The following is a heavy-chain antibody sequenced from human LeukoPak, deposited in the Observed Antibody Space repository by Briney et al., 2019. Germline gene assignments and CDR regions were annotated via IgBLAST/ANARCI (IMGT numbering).Heavy chain of an antibody. D-gene: IGHD6-19*01. J-gene: IGHJ4*01. CDR3: ARRKRGSGGPFDS. CDR2: MDYSGSA. Sequence: SETLSLTGSVSGGSISDYYWSWIRLSPGTGLEWIGYMDYSGSAAYNPSLRGRVTISIDTSKKQFSLEVTSVTAADTAVYFCARRKRGSGGPFDSWGHGTLVTVSS. CDR1: GGSISDYY. V-gene: IGHV4-59*08.